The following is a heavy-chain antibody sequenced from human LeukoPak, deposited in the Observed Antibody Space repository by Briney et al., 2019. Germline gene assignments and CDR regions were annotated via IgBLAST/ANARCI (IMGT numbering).Heavy chain of an antibody. Sequence: GASVKVSCTASGYTFTSYYMHWVRQAPGQGLEWMGIINPSGGSTSYAQKFQGRVTMTRDTSTSTVYMELSSLRSEDTAVYYCARSGYGADFDYWGQGTLVTVSS. D-gene: IGHD5-18*01. CDR1: GYTFTSYY. CDR3: ARSGYGADFDY. V-gene: IGHV1-46*01. CDR2: INPSGGST. J-gene: IGHJ4*02.